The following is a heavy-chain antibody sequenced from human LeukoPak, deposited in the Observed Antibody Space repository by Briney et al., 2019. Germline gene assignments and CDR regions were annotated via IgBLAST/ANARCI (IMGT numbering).Heavy chain of an antibody. CDR1: GGSIRSYY. CDR2: IYYSGST. CDR3: ARTTEGGYTYGYFYYYYMDV. V-gene: IGHV4-59*01. D-gene: IGHD5-18*01. J-gene: IGHJ6*03. Sequence: KPSETLSLTCTVSGGSIRSYYWSWIRQPPGKGLECIGYIYYSGSTNYNPSLKSRVTISVDMSKNQFSLKLTSVTAADTAVYYCARTTEGGYTYGYFYYYYMDVWGKGTTVTISS.